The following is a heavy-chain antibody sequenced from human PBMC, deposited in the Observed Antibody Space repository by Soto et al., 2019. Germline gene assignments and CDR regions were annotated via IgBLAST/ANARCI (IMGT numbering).Heavy chain of an antibody. CDR2: IYYSENT. CDR1: GGSLRSSSNH. CDR3: ATHPPYGPLDH. V-gene: IGHV4-39*01. D-gene: IGHD4-17*01. J-gene: IGHJ4*02. Sequence: SSETLSLTCTVSGGSLRSSSNHLGWVRQPPGKGLEWIGNIYYSENTYYSPSLKSRVTISVDTSKNQFSLRLTSVTVADTAVYYCATHPPYGPLDHWGQGTLVTVSS.